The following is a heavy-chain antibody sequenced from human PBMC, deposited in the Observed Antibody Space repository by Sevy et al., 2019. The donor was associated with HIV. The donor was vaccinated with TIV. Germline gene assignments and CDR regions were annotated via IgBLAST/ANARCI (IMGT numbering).Heavy chain of an antibody. CDR2: ISSSSSYI. CDR1: GFTFSSYA. V-gene: IGHV3-21*01. CDR3: ERDWGCSTICCLVYFDF. J-gene: IGHJ4*01. D-gene: IGHD2-2*01. Sequence: GGSLRLSCAVSGFTFSSYAMNWVRQAPGKGLEWVSTISSSSSYIYYAESVKDRFTITRDNAKNSVYLQMNSLRTEDRAVYYCERDWGCSTICCLVYFDFWGQGTLVTVSS.